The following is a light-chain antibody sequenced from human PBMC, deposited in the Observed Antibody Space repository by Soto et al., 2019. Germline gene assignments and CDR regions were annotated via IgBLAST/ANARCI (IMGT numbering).Light chain of an antibody. CDR1: QGNNTF. CDR2: AAS. V-gene: IGKV1-9*01. Sequence: IQLTQSPSSLSASVGDRVTISCRASQGNNTFVAWYQQKSGKAPKLLIFAASTLQSGVPSRFSGSGSGTDFTLTISSLQSEDFATYYCQQLTDRRFSFGQGTKVDIK. CDR3: QQLTDRRFS. J-gene: IGKJ2*01.